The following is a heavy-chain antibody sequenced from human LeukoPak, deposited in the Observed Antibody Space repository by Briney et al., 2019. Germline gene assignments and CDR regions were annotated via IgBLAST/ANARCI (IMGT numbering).Heavy chain of an antibody. CDR3: ASRLITMVRGVITSDY. CDR2: IYHSGST. D-gene: IGHD3-10*01. Sequence: PSETVSLTCTVSGYSISSGYYWGWIRQPPGKGLEWIGSIYHSGSTYYNPSLKSRVTISVDTSKNQFSLKLSSVTAADTAVYYCASRLITMVRGVITSDYWGQGTLVTVSS. J-gene: IGHJ4*02. V-gene: IGHV4-38-2*02. CDR1: GYSISSGYY.